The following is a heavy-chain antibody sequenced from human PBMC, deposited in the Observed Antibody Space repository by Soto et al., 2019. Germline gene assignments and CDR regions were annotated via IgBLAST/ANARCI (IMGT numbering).Heavy chain of an antibody. J-gene: IGHJ5*02. V-gene: IGHV4-34*01. Sequence: SETLSLTCAVYGGSFSGYYWSWIRQPPGKGLEWIGEINHSGSTNYNPSLKSRVTISVDTSKNQFSLKLSSVTAADTAVYYCARGGWGLYCSGGSCSGRPRHNWFGPWGQGTLVTVSS. CDR1: GGSFSGYY. CDR2: INHSGST. D-gene: IGHD2-15*01. CDR3: ARGGWGLYCSGGSCSGRPRHNWFGP.